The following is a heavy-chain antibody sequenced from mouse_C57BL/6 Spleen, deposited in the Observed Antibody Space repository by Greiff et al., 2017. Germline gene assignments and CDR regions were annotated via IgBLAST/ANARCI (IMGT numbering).Heavy chain of an antibody. V-gene: IGHV5-4*03. Sequence: EVKVVESGGGLVKPGGSPKLSCAASGFTFSSSAMSWVRQTPEKRLEWVATISAGGSYTYYPDNVKGRFTISRDNAKNNLYLQMSHLKSEDTAMYYCARGRLHSNYFLAYWGQGTLVTVSA. CDR2: ISAGGSYT. D-gene: IGHD2-5*01. CDR3: ARGRLHSNYFLAY. J-gene: IGHJ3*01. CDR1: GFTFSSSA.